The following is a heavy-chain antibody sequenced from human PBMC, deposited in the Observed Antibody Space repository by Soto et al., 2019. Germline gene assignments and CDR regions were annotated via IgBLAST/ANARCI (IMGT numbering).Heavy chain of an antibody. Sequence: SLRLSCAASGFTFDDYAMHWVRQAPGKGLEWVSGISWNSGSIGYADSVKGRFTISRDNAKNSLYLQLNSLRPEDTALYYCAREREYIFWDGYYDHWSQETLVTVSS. CDR3: AREREYIFWDGYYDH. CDR1: GFTFDDYA. V-gene: IGHV3-9*01. CDR2: ISWNSGSI. J-gene: IGHJ4*02. D-gene: IGHD3-22*01.